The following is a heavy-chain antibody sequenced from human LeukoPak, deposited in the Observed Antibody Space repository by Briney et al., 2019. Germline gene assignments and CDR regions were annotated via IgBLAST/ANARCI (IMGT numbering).Heavy chain of an antibody. CDR1: GFTFSSYA. J-gene: IGHJ6*02. V-gene: IGHV3-23*01. Sequence: PGGSLRLSCAASGFTFSSYAMSWVRQAPGKGLEWVSSISGSGGHTYYADSVKGRFTISRDNSKNTLYLQMNSLRAEDTAVYYCAKATVTSYYYYGMDVWGQGTTVTVSS. CDR3: AKATVTSYYYYGMDV. D-gene: IGHD4-17*01. CDR2: ISGSGGHT.